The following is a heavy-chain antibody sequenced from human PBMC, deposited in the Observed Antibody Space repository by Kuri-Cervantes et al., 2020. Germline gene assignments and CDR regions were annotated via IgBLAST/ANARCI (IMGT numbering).Heavy chain of an antibody. J-gene: IGHJ4*02. CDR2: ISGSGGST. CDR3: AKAGSGITMIVVVITGDYFDY. V-gene: IGHV3-23*01. Sequence: GGSLRLSCAASGFTFSSYAMSWVRQAPGKGLEWVSAISGSGGSTYYADSVKGRFTISRDNSKNTLYLQMNSLRAEDTAVYYCAKAGSGITMIVVVITGDYFDYWGQGTLVTVSS. D-gene: IGHD3-22*01. CDR1: GFTFSSYA.